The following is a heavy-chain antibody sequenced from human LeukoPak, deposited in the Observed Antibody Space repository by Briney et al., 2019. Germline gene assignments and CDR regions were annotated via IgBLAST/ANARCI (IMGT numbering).Heavy chain of an antibody. CDR1: GGTFSSYA. D-gene: IGHD3-3*01. CDR3: ARNTIFGVVNLDY. Sequence: GASVKVSCKASGGTFSSYAISWVRQAPGQGLEWMGGIIPIFGTANYAQKFQGRVTITTDESTSTAYMELSSLRSEDTAVYYCARNTIFGVVNLDYWGQGTLVTVSS. CDR2: IIPIFGTA. V-gene: IGHV1-69*05. J-gene: IGHJ4*02.